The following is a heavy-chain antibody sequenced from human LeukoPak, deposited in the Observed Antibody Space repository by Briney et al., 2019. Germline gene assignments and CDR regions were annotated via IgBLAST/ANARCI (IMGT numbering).Heavy chain of an antibody. J-gene: IGHJ4*02. Sequence: GGSLRLSCSASGFTFSTYAIHWVRQAPGKGLEWVAVISFDGVNTFYADSVKGRFTISRDNAKNSLYLQMNSLRAEDTAVYYCAREGERGYSYADYWGQGTPVTVSS. CDR3: AREGERGYSYADY. V-gene: IGHV3-30*04. CDR1: GFTFSTYA. CDR2: ISFDGVNT. D-gene: IGHD5-18*01.